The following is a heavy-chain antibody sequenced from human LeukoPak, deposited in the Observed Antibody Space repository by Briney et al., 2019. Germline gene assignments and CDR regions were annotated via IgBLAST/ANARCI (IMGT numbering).Heavy chain of an antibody. J-gene: IGHJ5*02. Sequence: SETLSLTCTVSGGSISSGSYYWSWIRQPAGKGLEWIGRIYTSGSTNYNPSLKSRVTISVDTSKSQFSLKLSSVTAADTAVYYCARALHPEYGSGSYYNSSLWFDPWGQGTLVTVSS. D-gene: IGHD3-10*01. CDR2: IYTSGST. CDR1: GGSISSGSYY. V-gene: IGHV4-61*02. CDR3: ARALHPEYGSGSYYNSSLWFDP.